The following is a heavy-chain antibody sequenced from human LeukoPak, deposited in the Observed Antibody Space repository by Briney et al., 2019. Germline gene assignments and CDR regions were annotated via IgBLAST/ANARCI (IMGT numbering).Heavy chain of an antibody. CDR2: ISGGGGIT. CDR3: AKGSTTGTTGGSFDP. V-gene: IGHV3-23*01. D-gene: IGHD1-1*01. J-gene: IGHJ5*02. CDR1: GFTVSTYA. Sequence: GGSPRLSCLASGFTVSTYAMSWVRQAPGKGLEWVSGISGGGGITYCADSVKGRFTISKDNSKNTLSLQMNSLRAEDTAVYYCAKGSTTGTTGGSFDPWGQGALVTVSS.